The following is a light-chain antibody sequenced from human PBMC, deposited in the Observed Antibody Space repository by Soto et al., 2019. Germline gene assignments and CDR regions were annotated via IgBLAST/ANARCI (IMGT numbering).Light chain of an antibody. V-gene: IGKV1-5*03. CDR2: KAS. CDR3: QHYITYPYT. Sequence: DIQITHSPSTLSASVGDRVTITCRASQSITDWLAWYQQKPGKAPKLLIYKASSLESGVPSRFSGGGSGTEFTLTISSLQPDDFASYYCQHYITYPYTFGQGTKVDIK. J-gene: IGKJ2*01. CDR1: QSITDW.